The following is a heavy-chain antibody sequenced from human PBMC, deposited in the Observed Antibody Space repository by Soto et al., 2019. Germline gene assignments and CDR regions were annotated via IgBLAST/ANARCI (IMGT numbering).Heavy chain of an antibody. CDR1: GYTFTAHW. J-gene: IGHJ4*02. D-gene: IGHD6-19*01. CDR3: ARSSGIAVAFYYFDY. V-gene: IGHV5-51*01. Sequence: PGESLKISCKGSGYTFTAHWIAWVRQMPGKRLEWMGLIYPDDSDTRYSPSFQGQVTISADKSISTTYLQWSSLKASDTAMYYCARSSGIAVAFYYFDYWGQGTLVTVSS. CDR2: IYPDDSDT.